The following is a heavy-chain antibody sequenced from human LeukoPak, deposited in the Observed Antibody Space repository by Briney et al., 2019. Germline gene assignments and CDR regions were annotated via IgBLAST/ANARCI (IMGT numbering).Heavy chain of an antibody. J-gene: IGHJ4*02. V-gene: IGHV3-53*04. CDR2: IYSGGST. Sequence: PGGSLRLSCAASGFTVSGNYMSWVRQAPGKGLEWVSVIYSGGSTYYADSVKGRFTISRHNSKNTLYLQMNSLRAEDTAVYYCARAAGYSSSWDFDYWGQGTLVTVSS. CDR1: GFTVSGNY. D-gene: IGHD6-13*01. CDR3: ARAAGYSSSWDFDY.